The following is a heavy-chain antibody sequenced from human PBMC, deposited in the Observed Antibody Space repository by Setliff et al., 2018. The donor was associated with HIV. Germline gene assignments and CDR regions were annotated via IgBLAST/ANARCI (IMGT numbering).Heavy chain of an antibody. CDR2: IYSGGTT. CDR3: ACRYYDLWSNYYTGIPY. Sequence: LSLTCTVSGGSISSSSYYWGWIRQPPGKGLEWIGNIYSGGTTYYNSSLRSRVTISVDESKNQFSLKLSSVTAADTAVYYCACRYYDLWSNYYTGIPYWGQGTLVTVSS. V-gene: IGHV4-39*07. CDR1: GGSISSSSYY. D-gene: IGHD3-3*01. J-gene: IGHJ4*02.